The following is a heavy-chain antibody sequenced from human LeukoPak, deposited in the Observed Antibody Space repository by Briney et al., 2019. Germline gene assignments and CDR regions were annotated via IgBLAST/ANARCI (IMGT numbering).Heavy chain of an antibody. CDR2: IYYSGST. D-gene: IGHD5-18*01. CDR3: ARVGYSYGRYYYYMDV. CDR1: GGSISSYY. V-gene: IGHV4-59*01. Sequence: PSETLSLTCTVSGGSISSYYWSWIRQPPGKGLEWIGYIYYSGSTNYNPSLKSRVTIFVDTSKNQFSLKLSSVTAADTAVYYCARVGYSYGRYYYYMDVWGKGTTVTISS. J-gene: IGHJ6*03.